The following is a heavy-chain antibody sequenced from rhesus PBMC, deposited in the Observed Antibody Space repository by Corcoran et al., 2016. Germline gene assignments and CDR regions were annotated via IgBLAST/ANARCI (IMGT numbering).Heavy chain of an antibody. J-gene: IGHJ5-2*02. D-gene: IGHD3-9*01. CDR1: GGSISSGYYY. V-gene: IGHV4S12*01. CDR2: IYRNGKST. CDR3: VRRVVTRMITVIVNSLDV. Sequence: QVQLQESGPGVVKPSETLSLNCAVSGGSISSGYYYWSWIRQPPGKGMEWIGGIYRNGKSTNDNPARKSRVTISKDTSKNQFSLKLSAVTAADTAVYYCVRRVVTRMITVIVNSLDVWGRGLLVTVSS.